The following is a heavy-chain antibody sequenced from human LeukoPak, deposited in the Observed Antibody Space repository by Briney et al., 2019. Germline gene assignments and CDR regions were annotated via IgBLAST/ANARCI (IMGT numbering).Heavy chain of an antibody. D-gene: IGHD2-2*01. Sequence: SETLSLTCAVYGGSFSGYYWSWIRQPPGKGLEWIGEINHSGSTNYNPSPKSRVTISVDTSKNQFSLKLSSVTAADTAVYYCARRRCSSTSCYAYRVVVNWFDPWGQGTLVTVSS. J-gene: IGHJ5*02. CDR2: INHSGST. CDR3: ARRRCSSTSCYAYRVVVNWFDP. CDR1: GGSFSGYY. V-gene: IGHV4-34*01.